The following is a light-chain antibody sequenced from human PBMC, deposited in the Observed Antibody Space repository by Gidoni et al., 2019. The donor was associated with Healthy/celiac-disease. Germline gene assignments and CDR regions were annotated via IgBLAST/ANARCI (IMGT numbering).Light chain of an antibody. Sequence: IMIAQSPATPSVSPGERATLSCRASQSVSSNLAWYQQKPGQAPRLLIYGASTRATGIPARFSGSGSGTEFTLTISSLQSEDFAVYYCQQYNNWRRTFGQGTKVEIK. CDR3: QQYNNWRRT. V-gene: IGKV3-15*01. CDR1: QSVSSN. CDR2: GAS. J-gene: IGKJ1*01.